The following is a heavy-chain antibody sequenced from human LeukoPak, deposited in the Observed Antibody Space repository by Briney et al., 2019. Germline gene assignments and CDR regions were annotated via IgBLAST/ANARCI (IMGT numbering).Heavy chain of an antibody. D-gene: IGHD3-10*01. CDR3: ARGSGSGGRDWFDP. V-gene: IGHV1-8*01. CDR1: GYTFINHD. J-gene: IGHJ5*02. CDR2: MNSNSGNT. Sequence: ASVKVSCKASGYTFINHDIDWMRQAPGQGLEWMGWMNSNSGNTGYAQKFQGRVTMTRDTSISTAYMELSSLRSDDTAVYYCARGSGSGGRDWFDPWGQGTLVTVSS.